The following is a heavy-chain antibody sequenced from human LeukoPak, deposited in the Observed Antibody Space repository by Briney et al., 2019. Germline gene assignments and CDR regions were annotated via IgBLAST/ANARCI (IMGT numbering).Heavy chain of an antibody. J-gene: IGHJ6*03. V-gene: IGHV3-7*01. CDR2: IKQDGSEK. CDR1: GFTFSSYW. Sequence: GGSLRLSCAASGFTFSSYWMSWARQAPGKGLEWVANIKQDGSEKYYVDSVKGRFTISRDNAKNSLDLQMNSLRAEDTAVYYCARNAYSNYVYYYSYMDVWGKGTTVTVSS. D-gene: IGHD4-11*01. CDR3: ARNAYSNYVYYYSYMDV.